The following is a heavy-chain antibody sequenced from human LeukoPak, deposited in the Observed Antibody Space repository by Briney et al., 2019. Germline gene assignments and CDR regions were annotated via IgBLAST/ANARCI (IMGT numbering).Heavy chain of an antibody. Sequence: ASVKVSCKASGYTFTSYDINWVRQATGQGLEWMGWMNPNLGNTGYAQTFPARGTMTRNTSISTAYMELSSLRSDDTAVYYCARDRGSGITMVRGVSHYYYYMDVWGKGTTVTVSS. D-gene: IGHD3-10*01. CDR1: GYTFTSYD. J-gene: IGHJ6*03. V-gene: IGHV1-8*01. CDR3: ARDRGSGITMVRGVSHYYYYMDV. CDR2: MNPNLGNT.